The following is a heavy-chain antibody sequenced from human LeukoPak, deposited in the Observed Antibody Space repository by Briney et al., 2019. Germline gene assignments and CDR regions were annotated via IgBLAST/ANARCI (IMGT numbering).Heavy chain of an antibody. CDR1: GGSISSSSFY. Sequence: ASETLSLTCTVSGGSISSSSFYWGWIRQPPGKGLEWIGRIYYSGSTYYNPSLESRVIISLDTSKNQFSLKLRSVTAADTAVYYCASPDTAMVNGYWGQGTLVTVSS. CDR3: ASPDTAMVNGY. CDR2: IYYSGST. J-gene: IGHJ4*02. V-gene: IGHV4-39*01. D-gene: IGHD5-18*01.